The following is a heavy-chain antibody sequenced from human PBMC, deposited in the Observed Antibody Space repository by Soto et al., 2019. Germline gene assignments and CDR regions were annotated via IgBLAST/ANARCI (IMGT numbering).Heavy chain of an antibody. V-gene: IGHV3-9*01. CDR1: GFTFDDYA. CDR3: AKDIVEVQTVLDY. Sequence: EVQLVESGGGLVQPGRSLRLYCAASGFTFDDYAMHWVRQAPGKGLEWVSGISWNSGSIGYADSVKGRFTISRDNAKNSLYLQMNSLRAEDTALYYCAKDIVEVQTVLDYWGQGTLVTVSS. CDR2: ISWNSGSI. D-gene: IGHD1-1*01. J-gene: IGHJ4*02.